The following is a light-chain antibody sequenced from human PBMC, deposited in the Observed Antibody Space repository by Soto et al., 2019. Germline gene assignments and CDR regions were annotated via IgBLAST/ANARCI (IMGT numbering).Light chain of an antibody. CDR2: GAS. Sequence: IQLTQSPSSLSASMGDRVTITCRASQGISNYLAWYQQKPGKAPKLLIYGASTLQSGVPSRFNGSGSGTDFTLTISSLKPEDCATYYCQKITTFGQGTRLEIK. CDR3: QKITT. CDR1: QGISNY. J-gene: IGKJ5*01. V-gene: IGKV1-9*01.